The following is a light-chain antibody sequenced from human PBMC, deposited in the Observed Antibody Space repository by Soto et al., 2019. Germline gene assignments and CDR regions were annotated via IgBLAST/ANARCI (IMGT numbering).Light chain of an antibody. CDR2: DVS. V-gene: IGLV2-14*01. CDR3: SSYTSSSTVV. J-gene: IGLJ2*01. Sequence: QSALTQPASVSGSPGQSITISCTGTSSDVGGYNYVSWYQQYPGKAPKLMIYDVSDRPSGVSNRFSDSKSGNTASLSISGLQAEDEADYYCSSYTSSSTVVFGGGTKLTVL. CDR1: SSDVGGYNY.